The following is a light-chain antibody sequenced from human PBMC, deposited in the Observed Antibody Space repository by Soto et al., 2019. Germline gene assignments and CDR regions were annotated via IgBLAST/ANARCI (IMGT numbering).Light chain of an antibody. CDR3: QQYGSPPTT. J-gene: IGKJ1*01. CDR1: QSVSSSY. Sequence: EIVLTQSPGTLSLSPGERATLSCRASQSVSSSYLAWYQQKPGQAPRLLIYGASSRATGIPDRFSGSGSGTDFTLTISRLEPEDFAGYYCQQYGSPPTTFGQGTKVEIK. V-gene: IGKV3-20*01. CDR2: GAS.